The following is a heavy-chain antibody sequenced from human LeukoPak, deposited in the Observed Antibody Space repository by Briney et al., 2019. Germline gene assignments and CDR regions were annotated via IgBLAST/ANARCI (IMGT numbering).Heavy chain of an antibody. CDR3: ARVPLGYCSSTSCYWAFNWLDP. CDR2: INPNSGGT. CDR1: GYTFTGYY. V-gene: IGHV1-2*02. Sequence: ASVKVSCTASGYTFTGYYMHWVRQAPGQGLEWMGWINPNSGGTNYAQKFQGRVTMTRDTSISTAYMELSRLRSDDTAVYYCARVPLGYCSSTSCYWAFNWLDPWGQGTLFTVSS. D-gene: IGHD2-2*01. J-gene: IGHJ5*02.